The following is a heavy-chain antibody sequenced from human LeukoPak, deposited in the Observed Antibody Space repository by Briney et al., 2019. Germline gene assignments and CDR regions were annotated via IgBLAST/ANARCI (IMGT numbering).Heavy chain of an antibody. CDR3: ARVPGYTYASDY. V-gene: IGHV5-51*01. CDR2: INPGDSDT. CDR1: GYSFTSYW. J-gene: IGHJ4*02. Sequence: PGESLKISCKVSGYSFTSYWIGWVRQMPGKGLEWMGAINPGDSDTRYSPSFQGHVTISVDKSISTAYLQWSSLKASDSALYYCARVPGYTYASDYWGQGTLVTVSS. D-gene: IGHD5-18*01.